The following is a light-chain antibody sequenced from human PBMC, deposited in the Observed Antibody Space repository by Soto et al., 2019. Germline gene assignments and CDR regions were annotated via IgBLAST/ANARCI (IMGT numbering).Light chain of an antibody. J-gene: IGLJ2*01. CDR2: EVS. CDR1: SSDVGGYNY. CDR3: TSYAGSNNYVV. Sequence: QSVLTQPPSASGSPGQSVTISCTGTSSDVGGYNYVSWYQQHPAKAPKLMIYEVSKRPSGVPDRFSGSKSGNTTSLTVSGLQAEDEADYFCTSYAGSNNYVVFGGWTKLTV. V-gene: IGLV2-8*01.